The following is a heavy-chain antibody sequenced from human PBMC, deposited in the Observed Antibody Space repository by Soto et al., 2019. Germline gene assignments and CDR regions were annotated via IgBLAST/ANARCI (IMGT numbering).Heavy chain of an antibody. CDR2: IYYSGST. V-gene: IGHV4-31*03. D-gene: IGHD3-9*01. CDR1: GGSISSGGYY. J-gene: IGHJ6*02. CDR3: ARVQSASYYYYGMDV. Sequence: PSETLSLTCTVSGGSISSGGYYWSWIRQHPGKGLEWIGYIYYSGSTYYNPSLNSRVTISVDKSKNQFSLKLSSVTAADTAVYYCARVQSASYYYYGMDVWGQGTTVTAP.